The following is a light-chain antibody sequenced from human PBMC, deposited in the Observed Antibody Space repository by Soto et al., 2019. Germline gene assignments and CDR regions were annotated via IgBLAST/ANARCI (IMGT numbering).Light chain of an antibody. CDR2: KAS. Sequence: IQMTQSPSTLSSSLGDRVTITCRASQSISSWLAWYQQKPGKAPKLLINKASSLESGVPSRFSGSVSGTEGTITISSLQQDDGSTYYCQHFNSYTWTFGQGTKVDIK. CDR1: QSISSW. V-gene: IGKV1-5*03. CDR3: QHFNSYTWT. J-gene: IGKJ1*01.